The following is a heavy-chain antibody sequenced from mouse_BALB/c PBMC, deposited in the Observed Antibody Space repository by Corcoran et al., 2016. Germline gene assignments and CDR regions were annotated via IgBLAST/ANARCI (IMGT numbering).Heavy chain of an antibody. CDR3: GRSDTTARFVY. V-gene: IGHV1-9*01. CDR2: ILPGSGST. D-gene: IGHD1-2*01. CDR1: GYTFSSYW. Sequence: QVQLQQSGAELMKPGASVKISCKATGYTFSSYWIEWVKQRPGHGLEWIGEILPGSGSTNYNEKFKGKATFTADTSSNTAYMQLSSLTSEDSAGYYCGRSDTTARFVYWGQWTLVTVSA. J-gene: IGHJ3*01.